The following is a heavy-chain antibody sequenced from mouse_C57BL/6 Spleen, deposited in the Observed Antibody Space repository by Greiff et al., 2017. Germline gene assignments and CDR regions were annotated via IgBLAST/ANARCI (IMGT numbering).Heavy chain of an antibody. CDR1: GFTFSDFY. Sequence: EVKVVESGGGLVQSGRSLRLSCATSGFTFSDFYMEWVRQAPGKGLEWIAASRNKANDYTTEYSASVKGRFIVSRDTSQSILYLQMNALRAEAAAIYYCARDAPYYGRAMDDWGKGTSVTVSS. V-gene: IGHV7-1*01. CDR3: ARDAPYYGRAMDD. D-gene: IGHD1-1*01. J-gene: IGHJ4*01. CDR2: SRNKANDYTT.